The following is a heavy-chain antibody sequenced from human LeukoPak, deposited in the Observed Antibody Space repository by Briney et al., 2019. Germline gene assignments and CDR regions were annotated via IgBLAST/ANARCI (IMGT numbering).Heavy chain of an antibody. Sequence: GASVKVSCKASGYTFTGYYMHWVRQAPGQGLEWMGWINPNSGGTNYAQKFQGRVTMTRDTSISTAYMELSRLRSDDTAVYYCARVQRRSIFGVAPWAYWGQGTLVTVSS. CDR2: INPNSGGT. J-gene: IGHJ4*02. V-gene: IGHV1-2*02. CDR1: GYTFTGYY. CDR3: ARVQRRSIFGVAPWAY. D-gene: IGHD3-3*01.